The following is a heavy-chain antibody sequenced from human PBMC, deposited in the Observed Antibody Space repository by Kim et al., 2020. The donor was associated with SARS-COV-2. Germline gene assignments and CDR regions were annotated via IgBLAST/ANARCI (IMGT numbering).Heavy chain of an antibody. D-gene: IGHD3-16*01. J-gene: IGHJ4*02. Sequence: ASVKVSCKASGYAFSNYEINWVRQAPGQGLEWMGWVNPTTETAGYAQKFQGRVTMTRNISISTVFMELSSLRFEDSAIYYCARGLFYYDADGPVWGQGTL. CDR1: GYAFSNYE. V-gene: IGHV1-8*01. CDR2: VNPTTETA. CDR3: ARGLFYYDADGPV.